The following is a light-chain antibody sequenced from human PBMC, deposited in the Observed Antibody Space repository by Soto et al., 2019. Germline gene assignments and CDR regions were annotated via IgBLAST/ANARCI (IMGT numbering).Light chain of an antibody. J-gene: IGKJ1*01. CDR1: QSVSNNY. CDR2: GAS. V-gene: IGKV3-20*01. Sequence: DIVLTQSPGTLSVSPGERATLSCRASQSVSNNYLAWYQQKPGQAPRLLIYGASNRATGIPDRFSGSGSGTEFTLTIRRLEPEDFAVYYCQQYGSSGTCGQGTKVDIK. CDR3: QQYGSSGT.